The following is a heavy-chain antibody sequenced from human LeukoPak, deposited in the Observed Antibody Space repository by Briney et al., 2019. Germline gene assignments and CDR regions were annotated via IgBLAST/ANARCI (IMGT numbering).Heavy chain of an antibody. CDR2: IYYSGST. CDR3: ARDGRFPPEVLPRYFDY. D-gene: IGHD1-26*01. V-gene: IGHV4-39*07. CDR1: GGSISSSSYY. J-gene: IGHJ4*02. Sequence: TSETLSLTCTVSGGSISSSSYYWGWIRQPPGKGLEWIGNIYYSGSTYYNPSPKSRVTISVDTSKNQFSLKLSSVTAADTAVYYCARDGRFPPEVLPRYFDYWGQGTLVTVSS.